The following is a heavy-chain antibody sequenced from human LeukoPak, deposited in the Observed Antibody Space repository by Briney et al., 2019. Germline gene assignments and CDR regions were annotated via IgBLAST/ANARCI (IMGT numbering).Heavy chain of an antibody. J-gene: IGHJ4*02. Sequence: SSETLSLTCTVSGGSMSSYYWSWMRQPPGKGLEGIANIYYTGSSNNNPSLRSRVTISVATSKNQFSLTLSSVTAADTAVYYCARRSTLENFFDYWGQGALVTVSS. CDR3: ARRSTLENFFDY. CDR2: IYYTGSS. V-gene: IGHV4-59*08. D-gene: IGHD6-6*01. CDR1: GGSMSSYY.